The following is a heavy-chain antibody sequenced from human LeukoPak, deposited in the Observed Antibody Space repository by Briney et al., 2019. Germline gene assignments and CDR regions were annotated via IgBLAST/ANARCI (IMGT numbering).Heavy chain of an antibody. CDR3: ARTGALGGTGYYYYMDV. Sequence: ASVKVSCKTSGYTFNAYYMHWVRQAPGQGLEWMGWINPNSGGSNYAQKFQGRVTMTSDTSISTAYMELSRLRSDDTAVYYCARTGALGGTGYYYYMDVWGKGTTVTVSS. J-gene: IGHJ6*03. V-gene: IGHV1-2*02. CDR2: INPNSGGS. CDR1: GYTFNAYY. D-gene: IGHD3-16*01.